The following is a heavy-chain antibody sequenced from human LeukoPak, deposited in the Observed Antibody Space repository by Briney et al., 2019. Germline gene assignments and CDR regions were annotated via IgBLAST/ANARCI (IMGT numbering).Heavy chain of an antibody. D-gene: IGHD3-3*01. V-gene: IGHV4-39*01. CDR1: GGPISSRSYH. CDR2: FYYSGST. J-gene: IGHJ2*01. CDR3: ARLSDFWSGYYGSDF. Sequence: SETLSLPCTVSGGPISSRSYHCGWIRQPPGKGLEWIGCFYYSGSTYHNPSLKSRVTISVDSSKSQFSLKLSSVTAADTAVYYCARLSDFWSGYYGSDFWGRGTLVTVSS.